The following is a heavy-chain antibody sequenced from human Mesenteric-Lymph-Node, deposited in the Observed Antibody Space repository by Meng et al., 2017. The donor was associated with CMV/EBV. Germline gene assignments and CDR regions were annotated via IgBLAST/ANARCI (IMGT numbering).Heavy chain of an antibody. D-gene: IGHD2-2*01. V-gene: IGHV3-15*01. J-gene: IGHJ4*02. CDR2: IKSFRDGGTI. CDR1: GFTFSSYG. CDR3: ITITHYQLPL. Sequence: GESLKISCAASGFTFSSYGMHWVRQAPGKGLEWVGRIKSFRDGGTIEYAESVKGRITISRDDSKDTLYLEMNSLRTEDTAVYYCITITHYQLPLWGQGTLVTVSS.